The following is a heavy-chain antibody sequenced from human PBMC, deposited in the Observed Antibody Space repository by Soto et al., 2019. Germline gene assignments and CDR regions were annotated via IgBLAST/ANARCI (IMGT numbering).Heavy chain of an antibody. D-gene: IGHD2-2*01. V-gene: IGHV4-4*07. CDR1: GGTISGYY. CDR2: IYSSGNT. J-gene: IGHJ5*02. CDR3: ARGQRSSDWFDP. Sequence: QVHLQESGPGLVKPSETLSLTCCVSGGTISGYYWPWIRQPAGKGLAWIWRIYSSGNTNYNPSLHSRVTMSLDTSHKQFSQRLTSVTAADTAVYSRARGQRSSDWFDPWGHGTLVTVSS.